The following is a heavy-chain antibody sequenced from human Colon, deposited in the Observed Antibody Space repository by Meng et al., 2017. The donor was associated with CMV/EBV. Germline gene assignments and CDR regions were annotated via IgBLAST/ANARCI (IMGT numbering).Heavy chain of an antibody. CDR1: GFTFSTYW. CDR3: ARRAEAVCGKVTPLGH. Sequence: GGSLRLSCAASGFTFSTYWMHWVRQVPGKGLVWVASINSDGRSTYYADSVKGRFTISRDNDKNTLYLEMNKLRDVDTAVYYCARRAEAVCGKVTPLGHWGHGTLVTVSS. V-gene: IGHV3-74*01. D-gene: IGHD2-15*01. J-gene: IGHJ4*01. CDR2: INSDGRST.